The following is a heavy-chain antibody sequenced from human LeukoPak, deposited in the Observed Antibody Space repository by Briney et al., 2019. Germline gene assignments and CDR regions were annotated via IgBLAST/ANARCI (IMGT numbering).Heavy chain of an antibody. CDR1: RFTFSSYS. Sequence: GGSLRLSCAASRFTFSSYSMNWVRQAPGKGLEWVSLISSSSSYIYYADPVKGRFTISRDNAKNSLYLQMNSLRAEETAFYHCARKRLGGELGGFDYWGRGTLVSVS. D-gene: IGHD3-16*01. CDR2: ISSSSSYI. CDR3: ARKRLGGELGGFDY. J-gene: IGHJ4*02. V-gene: IGHV3-21*04.